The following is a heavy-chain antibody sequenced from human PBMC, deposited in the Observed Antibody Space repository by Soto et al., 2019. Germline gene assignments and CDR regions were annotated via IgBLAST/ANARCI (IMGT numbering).Heavy chain of an antibody. J-gene: IGHJ3*02. CDR1: GFTFSNYA. Sequence: PGGYLRLSCAASGFTFSNYAMHWVRQAPGKGLEWVAGIFRDGSKQYYGESVKGRFTISRDNSRNTLYLQMNSLRAEDTAVYYCAKSGLPFVEWLWPTAGAFAISGQGTMVIGSS. V-gene: IGHV3-30*18. D-gene: IGHD3-3*01. CDR2: IFRDGSKQ. CDR3: AKSGLPFVEWLWPTAGAFAI.